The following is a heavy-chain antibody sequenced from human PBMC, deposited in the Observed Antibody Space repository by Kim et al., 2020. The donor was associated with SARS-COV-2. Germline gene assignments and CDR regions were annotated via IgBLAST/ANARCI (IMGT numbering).Heavy chain of an antibody. J-gene: IGHJ5*02. D-gene: IGHD6-13*01. Sequence: SETLSLTCTVSGGSISRSGYYWGWIRQPPGKGLEWIGTISYSGSTYYNPSLKSRVTISVDTSKNQFSLMLSSVTATDTSVYYCARQQLANWFDPWGQGTL. V-gene: IGHV4-39*01. CDR1: GGSISRSGYY. CDR3: ARQQLANWFDP. CDR2: ISYSGST.